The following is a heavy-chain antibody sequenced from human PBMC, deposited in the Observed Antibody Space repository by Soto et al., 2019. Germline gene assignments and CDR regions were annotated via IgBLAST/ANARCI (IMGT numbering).Heavy chain of an antibody. J-gene: IGHJ4*02. Sequence: QVQLQQWGAGLLKPSETLSLTCVVYGGSFSGYYWSWIRQPPGKGLEWLGEVNHSGGIDYNPSLKSRITISVDTSKNQFSLKLSSVTAADTAVYYCAGRKGYCSGIDYWGQGTLVTVSS. CDR2: VNHSGGI. CDR1: GGSFSGYY. V-gene: IGHV4-34*02. CDR3: AGRKGYCSGIDY. D-gene: IGHD2-21*01.